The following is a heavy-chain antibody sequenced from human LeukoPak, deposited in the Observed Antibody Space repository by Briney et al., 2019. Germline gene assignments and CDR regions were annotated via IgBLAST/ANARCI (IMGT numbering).Heavy chain of an antibody. V-gene: IGHV3-33*01. Sequence: PGRSLRLSCAASGFTFSSYGTHWVRQAPGKGLEWVAVIWYDGSNKYYADSVKGRFTISRDNSKNTLYLQMNSLRAEDTAVYYCVRDLDYGDYGGSPTTLFDYWGQGTLVTVSS. D-gene: IGHD4-17*01. J-gene: IGHJ4*02. CDR1: GFTFSSYG. CDR2: IWYDGSNK. CDR3: VRDLDYGDYGGSPTTLFDY.